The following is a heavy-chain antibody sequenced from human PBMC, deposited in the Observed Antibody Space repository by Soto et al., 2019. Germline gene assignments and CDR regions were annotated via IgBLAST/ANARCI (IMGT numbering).Heavy chain of an antibody. J-gene: IGHJ4*02. CDR3: ARGMYSSGWYYFDY. CDR1: GYTFTGYY. D-gene: IGHD6-19*01. CDR2: INPNSGRT. Sequence: QVQLVQSGAEVKKPGASVKVSCKASGYTFTGYYMHWVRQAPGQGLEWMGWINPNSGRTNYAQKFQGRVTMTRDTSISTAYMELSRLRSDDTAVYYCARGMYSSGWYYFDYWGQGTLVTVSS. V-gene: IGHV1-2*02.